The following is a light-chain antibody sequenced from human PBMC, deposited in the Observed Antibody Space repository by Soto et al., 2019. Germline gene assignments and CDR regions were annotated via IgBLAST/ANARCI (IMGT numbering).Light chain of an antibody. J-gene: IGKJ1*01. V-gene: IGKV3-20*01. CDR2: GAS. CDR3: QQYGSSPT. Sequence: EIVLTQSPCTLSFSPLERSTLSCRASQSVRTNYLAWYQQKPGQAPRLLIYGASSRATGIPDRFSGSGSGTDFTLTISRLEPEDFVVYYCQQYGSSPTFGQGTKVDIK. CDR1: QSVRTNY.